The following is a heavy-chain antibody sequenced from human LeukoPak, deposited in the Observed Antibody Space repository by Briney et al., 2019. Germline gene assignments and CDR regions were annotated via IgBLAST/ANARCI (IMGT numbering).Heavy chain of an antibody. D-gene: IGHD4-17*01. CDR3: ARRVTTFLS. CDR1: GFDFSPYT. CDR2: ISSTSSYM. J-gene: IGHJ4*02. Sequence: GGSLRLSCSASGFDFSPYTMNWVRQAPGKGLEGVASISSTSSYMYYGDSLKGRFTISRDNAKNTLYLQLGSLRAEDTATYYCARRVTTFLSWGQGTLVIVSS. V-gene: IGHV3-21*01.